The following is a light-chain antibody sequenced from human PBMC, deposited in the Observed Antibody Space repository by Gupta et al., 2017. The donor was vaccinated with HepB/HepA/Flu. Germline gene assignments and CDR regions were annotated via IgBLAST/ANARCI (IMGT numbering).Light chain of an antibody. CDR3: SSYTSSSTLVV. CDR2: DVS. Sequence: QSALAQPASESGSPGQSITIACTGTSSDVGGYNYVSWYQHHPGKAPKLIIYDVSARPSGVSTRFSGSKSANTASLTISGLEAEDEANYHCSSYTSSSTLVVFGGGTKLTVL. J-gene: IGLJ2*01. V-gene: IGLV2-14*03. CDR1: SSDVGGYNY.